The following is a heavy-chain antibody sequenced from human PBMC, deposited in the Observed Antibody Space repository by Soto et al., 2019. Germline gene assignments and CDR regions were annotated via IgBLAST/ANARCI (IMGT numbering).Heavy chain of an antibody. CDR1: GFTFSSYA. Sequence: GGSLRLSCAASGFTFSSYAMSWVRQAPGKGLEWVSVIRGSGDRTYYADSVKGRFTISRDNSKNTLYMQMNTLRAEDTAVYYCAKQQGPGTPYYYAMDVWGQGTTVTVS. J-gene: IGHJ6*02. V-gene: IGHV3-23*01. CDR2: IRGSGDRT. D-gene: IGHD1-1*01. CDR3: AKQQGPGTPYYYAMDV.